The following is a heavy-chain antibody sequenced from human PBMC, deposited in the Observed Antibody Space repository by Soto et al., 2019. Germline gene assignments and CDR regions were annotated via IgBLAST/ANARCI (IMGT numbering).Heavy chain of an antibody. Sequence: QEQLVQSGAEVKKPGSSVKVSCKASGGLFSSYPISWVRQVPGQGLEWMGGIIPVFQTAYYTQRFQGRVTITAYESTHTASVALCSLRSEDTAIYYCARGGSGYTWFNEFWGQGTLVTVSS. CDR1: GGLFSSYP. J-gene: IGHJ4*02. CDR3: ARGGSGYTWFNEF. CDR2: IIPVFQTA. D-gene: IGHD3-22*01. V-gene: IGHV1-69*01.